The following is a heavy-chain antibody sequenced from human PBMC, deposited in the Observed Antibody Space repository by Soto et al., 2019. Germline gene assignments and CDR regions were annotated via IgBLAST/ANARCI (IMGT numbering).Heavy chain of an antibody. CDR3: ARGYCSGGSCYYNWFDY. CDR2: ISAYNGNT. V-gene: IGHV1-18*01. J-gene: IGHJ5*01. D-gene: IGHD2-15*01. CDR1: GYTFTSYG. Sequence: GASVKVSCKASGYTFTSYGISWVRQAHGQGLEWMGWISAYNGNTNYAQKLQGRVTMTTDTSTSTAYMELRSLRSDDTAVYYCARGYCSGGSCYYNWFDYWGQGTLVTVSS.